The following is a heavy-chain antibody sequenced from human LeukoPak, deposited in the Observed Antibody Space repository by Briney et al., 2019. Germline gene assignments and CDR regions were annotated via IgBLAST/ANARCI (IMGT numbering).Heavy chain of an antibody. Sequence: SETLSLTCGVSGGSVTSTNYWTWVRQPPGKGLEWIGEVNLQGFTNYNPSLMGRVAISVDTSENHISLQLTSVTAADTAVYYCARETAVAGLDYWGQGTLVTVSS. V-gene: IGHV4-4*02. CDR2: VNLQGFT. J-gene: IGHJ4*02. CDR1: GGSVTSTNY. CDR3: ARETAVAGLDY. D-gene: IGHD6-19*01.